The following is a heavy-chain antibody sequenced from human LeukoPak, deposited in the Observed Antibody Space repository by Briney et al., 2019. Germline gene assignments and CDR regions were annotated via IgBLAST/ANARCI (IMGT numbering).Heavy chain of an antibody. CDR1: GFTFSDYG. V-gene: IGHV3-30*03. J-gene: IGHJ4*02. Sequence: PGRSLRLSCAASGFTFSDYGMHWVRQAPGKGLEWVAVMSYDGSNKYYADSVKGRFTISSDTSKNTLSLQMNSLRAEDTAVYYCARDLSPVVRASPMGYWGQGTLVTVSS. D-gene: IGHD3-10*01. CDR3: ARDLSPVVRASPMGY. CDR2: MSYDGSNK.